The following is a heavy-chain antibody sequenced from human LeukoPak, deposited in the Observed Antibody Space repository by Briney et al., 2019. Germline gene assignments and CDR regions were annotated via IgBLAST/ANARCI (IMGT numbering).Heavy chain of an antibody. Sequence: GGSLRLSCAASGFIFSSHAMTWVHQSPGQGLEWVAAISGSGTTTYYAGSAKGRFTISRDNSKNTLYLQMNSLRADDTAVFYCAKFFAPSGGASGWPWTMDYWGQGALVTVSS. D-gene: IGHD6-25*01. V-gene: IGHV3-23*01. CDR3: AKFFAPSGGASGWPWTMDY. CDR1: GFIFSSHA. CDR2: ISGSGTTT. J-gene: IGHJ4*02.